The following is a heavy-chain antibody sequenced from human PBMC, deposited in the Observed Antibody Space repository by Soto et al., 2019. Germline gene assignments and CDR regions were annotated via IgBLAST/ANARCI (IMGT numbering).Heavy chain of an antibody. CDR3: ARGHWSDRLSN. CDR1: GGSISSTTYY. Sequence: SETLSLTCTVSGGSISSTTYYWGWIRQPPGKGLEWIGSIYYSGSTHYSPSLESRVTISVDTSKNQFSLRLTSVTAADTAVYYCARGHWSDRLSNWGPGTLVTVSS. J-gene: IGHJ4*02. CDR2: IYYSGST. D-gene: IGHD2-8*02. V-gene: IGHV4-39*01.